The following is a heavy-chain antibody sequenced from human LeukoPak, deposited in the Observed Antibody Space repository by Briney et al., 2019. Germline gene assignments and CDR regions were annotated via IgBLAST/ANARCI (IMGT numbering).Heavy chain of an antibody. CDR3: ARVYSDYGSDYYYYGMDV. CDR1: GYTFTGYY. CDR2: INPNSGGT. D-gene: IGHD4-17*01. V-gene: IGHV1-2*02. J-gene: IGHJ6*02. Sequence: ASVKVSCKASGYTFTGYYMHWVRQAPGQGLEWMGWINPNSGGTTYAQKFQGRVTMTRDTSISTAYMELSRLRSDDTAVYYCARVYSDYGSDYYYYGMDVWGQGTTVTVSS.